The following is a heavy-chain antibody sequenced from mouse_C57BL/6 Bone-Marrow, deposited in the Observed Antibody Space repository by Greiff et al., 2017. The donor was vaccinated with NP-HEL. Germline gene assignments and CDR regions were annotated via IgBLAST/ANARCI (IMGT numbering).Heavy chain of an antibody. V-gene: IGHV5-4*01. CDR1: GFTFSSYA. J-gene: IGHJ2*01. D-gene: IGHD1-1*01. Sequence: EVQLVESGGGLVKPGGSLKLSCAASGFTFSSYAMSWVRQTPEKRLEWVATLSDGGSYTYYPDHVKGRFTITRDNAKNNLYLQMSHLKSEDTAMYYCARVDYYGTPDYWGQGTTLTVSS. CDR3: ARVDYYGTPDY. CDR2: LSDGGSYT.